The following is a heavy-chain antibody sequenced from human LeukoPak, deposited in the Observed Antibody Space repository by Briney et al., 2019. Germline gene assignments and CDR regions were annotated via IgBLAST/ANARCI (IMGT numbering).Heavy chain of an antibody. CDR1: GFTFSNYG. J-gene: IGHJ4*02. V-gene: IGHV3-33*03. CDR2: IWSDGR. Sequence: GRSLRLSCTASGFTFSNYGIHWVRRAPGKGLEWVAVIWSDGRSADSVKGRFTISRDNSKNTVHLQMTGLRVEDTAVYYCAKEYYPHLTIPNSFAGEYWGQGTLVTVSS. CDR3: AKEYYPHLTIPNSFAGEY. D-gene: IGHD2/OR15-2a*01.